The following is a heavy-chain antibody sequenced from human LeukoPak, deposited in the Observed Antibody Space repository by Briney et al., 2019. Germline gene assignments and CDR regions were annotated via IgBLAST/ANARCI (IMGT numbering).Heavy chain of an antibody. CDR1: GGTFSSYA. CDR3: ARDLRYSSGCLNY. CDR2: IIPIFGTA. V-gene: IGHV1-69*05. J-gene: IGHJ4*02. D-gene: IGHD6-19*01. Sequence: SVKVSCKASGGTFSSYAISWVRQAPGQGLEWMGRIIPIFGTANYAQKFQGRVTITTDESTSTAYMELSRLRSDDTAVYYCARDLRYSSGCLNYWGQGTLVTVSS.